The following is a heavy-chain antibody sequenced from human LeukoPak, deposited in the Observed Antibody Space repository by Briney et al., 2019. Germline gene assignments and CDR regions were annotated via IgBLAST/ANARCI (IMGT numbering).Heavy chain of an antibody. CDR1: GFTFDDYA. Sequence: GRSLRLSCAASGFTFDDYAMHWVRQAPGKGLEWVSGISWNSGSIGYADSVKGRFTISRDNAKNSLYLQMNSLRSEDTAVYYCARVRIPARDTRHPYYYGMDVWGQGTTVTVSS. V-gene: IGHV3-9*01. CDR2: ISWNSGSI. J-gene: IGHJ6*02. CDR3: ARVRIPARDTRHPYYYGMDV. D-gene: IGHD4-17*01.